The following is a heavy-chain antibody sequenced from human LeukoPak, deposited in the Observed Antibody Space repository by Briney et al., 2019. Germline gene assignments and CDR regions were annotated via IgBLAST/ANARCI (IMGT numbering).Heavy chain of an antibody. J-gene: IGHJ4*02. CDR2: INPSGGST. CDR1: GYTFTSYY. D-gene: IGHD3-22*01. V-gene: IGHV1-46*01. Sequence: GASVKVSCKASGYTFTSYYMYWVRQAPGQGLEWMGIINPSGGSTNYAQKFQGRVTVTRDTSTSTVYMELRSLRSDDTAVYYCAKGEHYDSSGYHGWATYYWGQGTLVTVSS. CDR3: AKGEHYDSSGYHGWATYY.